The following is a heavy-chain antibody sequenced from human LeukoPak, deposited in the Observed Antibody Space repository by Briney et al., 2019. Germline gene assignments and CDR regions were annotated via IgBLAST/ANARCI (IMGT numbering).Heavy chain of an antibody. V-gene: IGHV1-2*02. Sequence: ASVKVSCKASGYTFNGYYMHWVRQAPGQGLEWLGWINPNNGGTNYAQKFQGRVTITADKSTSTAYMELSSLRSEDTAVYYCARIAAAGTDFDYWGQGTLVTVSS. J-gene: IGHJ4*02. D-gene: IGHD6-13*01. CDR3: ARIAAAGTDFDY. CDR2: INPNNGGT. CDR1: GYTFNGYY.